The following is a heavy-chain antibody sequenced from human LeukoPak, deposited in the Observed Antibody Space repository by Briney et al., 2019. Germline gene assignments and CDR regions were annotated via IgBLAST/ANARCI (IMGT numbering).Heavy chain of an antibody. V-gene: IGHV1-2*02. D-gene: IGHD3-22*01. CDR3: ARDRTSGYNWFDP. Sequence: ASVKVSCKASGYTFTGYYMHWVRQAPGQGLEWMGWINPNSGDTNYAQKFQDRVTMTRDTSISTAYMELSRLTSDDTAMYYCARDRTSGYNWFDPWGQGTLVTVSS. J-gene: IGHJ5*02. CDR1: GYTFTGYY. CDR2: INPNSGDT.